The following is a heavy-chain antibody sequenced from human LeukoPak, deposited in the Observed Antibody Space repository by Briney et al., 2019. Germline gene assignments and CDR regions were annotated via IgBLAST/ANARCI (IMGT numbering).Heavy chain of an antibody. CDR3: ARGDYYGSGSYCDY. J-gene: IGHJ4*02. Sequence: PGGSLRLSCAASGFTFSSYWMSRVRQAPGKGLEWVANIKQDGSEKYYVDSVKGRFTISRDNAKNSLYLQMNSLRAEDTAVYYCARGDYYGSGSYCDYWGQGTLVTVSS. CDR1: GFTFSSYW. D-gene: IGHD3-10*01. CDR2: IKQDGSEK. V-gene: IGHV3-7*01.